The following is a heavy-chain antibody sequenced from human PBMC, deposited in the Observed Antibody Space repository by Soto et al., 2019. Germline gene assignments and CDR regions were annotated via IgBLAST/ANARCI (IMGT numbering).Heavy chain of an antibody. V-gene: IGHV1-69*13. CDR3: ARGRDYDILTGYSPTSYYYYGMDV. D-gene: IGHD3-9*01. CDR2: IIPIFGTA. Sequence: SVKVSCKASGGTFSSYAISWARQAPGQGLEWMGGIIPIFGTANYAQKFQGRVTITADESTSTAYMELSSLRSEDTAVYYCARGRDYDILTGYSPTSYYYYGMDVWGQGTTVTVSS. CDR1: GGTFSSYA. J-gene: IGHJ6*02.